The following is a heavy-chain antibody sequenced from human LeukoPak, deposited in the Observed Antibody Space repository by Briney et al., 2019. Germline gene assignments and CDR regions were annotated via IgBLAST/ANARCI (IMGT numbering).Heavy chain of an antibody. J-gene: IGHJ4*02. CDR3: ARVKGYYGSGGSFDY. D-gene: IGHD3-10*01. CDR2: INHSGST. CDR1: GGSFSGYY. V-gene: IGHV4-34*01. Sequence: PETLSLTCAVYGGSFSGYYWSWIRQPPGKGLEWIGEINHSGSTNYNPSLKSRVTISVDTSKNQFSLKLSSVTAADTAVYYCARVKGYYGSGGSFDYWGQGTLVTVSS.